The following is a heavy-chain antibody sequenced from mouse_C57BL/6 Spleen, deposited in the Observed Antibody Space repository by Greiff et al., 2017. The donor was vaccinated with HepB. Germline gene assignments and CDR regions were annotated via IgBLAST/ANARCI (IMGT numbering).Heavy chain of an antibody. D-gene: IGHD2-5*01. CDR1: GYTFTSYW. V-gene: IGHV1-50*01. CDR3: ARAPYYSNYYYAMDY. J-gene: IGHJ4*01. Sequence: QVQLQHPGAELVKPGASVKLSCKASGYTFTSYWMQWVKQRPGQGLEWIGEIDPSDSYTNYNQKFKGKATLTVDTSSSTAYMQLSSLTSEDSAVYYCARAPYYSNYYYAMDYWGQGTSVTVSS. CDR2: IDPSDSYT.